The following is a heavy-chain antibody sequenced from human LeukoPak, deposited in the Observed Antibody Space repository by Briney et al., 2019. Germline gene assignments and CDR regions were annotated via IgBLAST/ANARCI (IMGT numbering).Heavy chain of an antibody. V-gene: IGHV1-8*03. J-gene: IGHJ4*02. D-gene: IGHD2-15*01. CDR1: GYTFTGYY. CDR3: ARGGYCSGGSCDPLPRY. CDR2: MNPNSGNT. Sequence: ASVKVSCKASGYTFTGYYMHWVRQAPGQGLEWMGWMNPNSGNTGYAQKFQGRVTITRNTSISTAYMELSSLRSEDTAVYYCARGGYCSGGSCDPLPRYWGQGTLVTVSS.